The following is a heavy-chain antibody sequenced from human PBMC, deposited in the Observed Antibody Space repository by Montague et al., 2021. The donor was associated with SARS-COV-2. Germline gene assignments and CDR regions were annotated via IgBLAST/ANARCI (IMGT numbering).Heavy chain of an antibody. CDR3: ASQTLGITIFGVVNGRWFDP. V-gene: IGHV4-39*01. Sequence: SETLSLTCTVSGGSISSNSYYWGWLRQPPGKGLEWIGSIYYSGSTYSNPSLKSRVTISVATSKNQFSLKLSSVTAADTAVYYCASQTLGITIFGVVNGRWFDPWGQGTLVTVSS. CDR2: IYYSGST. J-gene: IGHJ5*02. D-gene: IGHD3-3*01. CDR1: GGSISSNSYY.